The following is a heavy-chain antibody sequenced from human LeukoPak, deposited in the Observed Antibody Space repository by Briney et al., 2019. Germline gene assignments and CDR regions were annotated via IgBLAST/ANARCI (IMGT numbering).Heavy chain of an antibody. CDR3: TRDRITMVRGVKALDY. J-gene: IGHJ4*02. D-gene: IGHD3-10*01. Sequence: GGSLRLSCTASGFTFGDYAMSWVRQAPGKGLEWIGFIRSKAYGGTTEYAASVKGRFTISRDDSKSNAYLQMNSLKTEDTAVYYCTRDRITMVRGVKALDYWGQGTLVTVSS. CDR1: GFTFGDYA. V-gene: IGHV3-49*04. CDR2: IRSKAYGGTT.